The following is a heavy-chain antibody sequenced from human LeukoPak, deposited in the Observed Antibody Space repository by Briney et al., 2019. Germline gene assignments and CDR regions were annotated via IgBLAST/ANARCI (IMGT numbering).Heavy chain of an antibody. CDR3: ARLQYNWYAFDI. CDR2: IYSGGST. CDR1: GFTFSSNY. J-gene: IGHJ3*02. D-gene: IGHD4-11*01. Sequence: GGSLRLSCAASGFTFSSNYMSWVRQAPGKGLEWVSVIYSGGSTYYADSVKGRFTISRDNSKNTLYLQMNSLRAEDTAVYYCARLQYNWYAFDIWGQGTMVTVSS. V-gene: IGHV3-53*01.